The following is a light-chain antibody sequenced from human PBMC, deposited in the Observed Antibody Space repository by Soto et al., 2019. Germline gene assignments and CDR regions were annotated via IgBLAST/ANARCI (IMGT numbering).Light chain of an antibody. Sequence: EVVLTQSPATLSLSPGEGATLSCRASQTLSNYLAWYQQKPGQAPRLLIYDASNRATGIPARFSGSGSGTDFTLTISSLEPADSAVYYCQQRSDYYTFGQGTRLEI. V-gene: IGKV3-11*01. CDR2: DAS. J-gene: IGKJ2*01. CDR1: QTLSNY. CDR3: QQRSDYYT.